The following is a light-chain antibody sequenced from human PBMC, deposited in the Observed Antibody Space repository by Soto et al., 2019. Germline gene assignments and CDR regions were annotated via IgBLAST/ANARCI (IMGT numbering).Light chain of an antibody. V-gene: IGKV3-15*01. J-gene: IGKJ2*01. CDR2: DAS. CDR3: QQYNKWPPYT. CDR1: QSVSSR. Sequence: EIVMTQSPATLSVSPGERATLSCRASQSVSSRLAWYQQKPGQAPSLLIYDASTRATGIPARFSGSGSGTEFTLTISSLQSEDFAVYYCQQYNKWPPYTFGQGTKLEIK.